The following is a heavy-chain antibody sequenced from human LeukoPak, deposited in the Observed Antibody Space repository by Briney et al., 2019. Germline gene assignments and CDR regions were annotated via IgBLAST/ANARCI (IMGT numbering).Heavy chain of an antibody. D-gene: IGHD6-19*01. CDR2: ISPIFGTA. CDR1: GGTFSSYA. V-gene: IGHV1-69*06. J-gene: IGHJ4*02. CDR3: ARATVAGTFCYDGATDY. Sequence: ASVKVSCKASGGTFSSYAISWLRQAPGQGLEWMGGISPIFGTANNAQKLKARVTITADTYTSTAYMWLSSLTYEHTAVYYCARATVAGTFCYDGATDYWGEGTLVTVSS.